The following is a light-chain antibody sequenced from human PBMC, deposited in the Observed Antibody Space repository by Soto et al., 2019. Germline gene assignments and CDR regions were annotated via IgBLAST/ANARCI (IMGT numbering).Light chain of an antibody. Sequence: QSALTQPASVSGSPGQSITISCTGTSSDVGGYNYVSWYQQHPGKGPKLMIYEVSNRPSGVSNRFSGSKSANTASLTISGLQAADEADYYCSSYTSSSTPPYVFGTGIKLTVL. V-gene: IGLV2-14*01. CDR1: SSDVGGYNY. CDR3: SSYTSSSTPPYV. J-gene: IGLJ1*01. CDR2: EVS.